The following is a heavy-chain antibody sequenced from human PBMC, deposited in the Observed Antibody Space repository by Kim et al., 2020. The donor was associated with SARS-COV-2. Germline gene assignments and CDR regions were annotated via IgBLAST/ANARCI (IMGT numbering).Heavy chain of an antibody. CDR1: GGYINIYY. D-gene: IGHD3-22*01. CDR3: ARVEDSGYSDF. CDR2: IHYSGST. V-gene: IGHV4-59*13. J-gene: IGHJ4*02. Sequence: SETLSLTCTVSGGYINIYYWGWFRQPPGQGLEWIGHIHYSGSTTTNVSLRSRLSISMDTSKNHFSLRLRSVTTADTAVCYCARVEDSGYSDFWGQGTLVTVSS.